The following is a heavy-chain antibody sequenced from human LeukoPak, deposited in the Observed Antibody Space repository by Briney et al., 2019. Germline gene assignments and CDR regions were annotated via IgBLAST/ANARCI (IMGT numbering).Heavy chain of an antibody. J-gene: IGHJ4*02. Sequence: SETLSLTCTVSGGSISSGDYYWSWIRQPPGKGLEWIGYIYYSGSTYYNPSLKSRVTVSVDTSKNQFSLKLSSVTAADTAVYYCARGSSGYYFFRFWGQGTLVTVSS. CDR2: IYYSGST. CDR1: GGSISSGDYY. V-gene: IGHV4-30-4*01. CDR3: ARGSSGYYFFRF. D-gene: IGHD3-22*01.